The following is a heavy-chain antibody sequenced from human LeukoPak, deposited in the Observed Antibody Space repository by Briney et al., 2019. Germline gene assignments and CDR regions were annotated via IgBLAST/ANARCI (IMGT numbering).Heavy chain of an antibody. CDR3: AKDRMVCSSTSCYRYIDY. J-gene: IGHJ4*02. Sequence: GGSLRLSCAASGFTFSSYGMHWVRQAPGKGLEWVAFIRYDGSNKYYADSVKGRFTISRDNSKNTLYLQMNSLRAEDTAVYYCAKDRMVCSSTSCYRYIDYWGQGTLVTVSS. CDR1: GFTFSSYG. D-gene: IGHD2-2*02. V-gene: IGHV3-30*02. CDR2: IRYDGSNK.